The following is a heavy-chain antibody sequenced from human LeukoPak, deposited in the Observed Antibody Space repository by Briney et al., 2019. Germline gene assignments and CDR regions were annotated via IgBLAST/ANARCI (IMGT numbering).Heavy chain of an antibody. D-gene: IGHD3-22*01. CDR3: ARDSPDYYDSSGYYWNAFDT. V-gene: IGHV1-18*01. J-gene: IGHJ3*02. Sequence: GAPVKVSCKASGYTFTSYGISWVRQAPGQGLEWMGWISGYNGNTNYAQKLQGRVTMTTDTSTSTAYMELRSLRSDDTAVYYCARDSPDYYDSSGYYWNAFDTWGQGTMVTVSS. CDR1: GYTFTSYG. CDR2: ISGYNGNT.